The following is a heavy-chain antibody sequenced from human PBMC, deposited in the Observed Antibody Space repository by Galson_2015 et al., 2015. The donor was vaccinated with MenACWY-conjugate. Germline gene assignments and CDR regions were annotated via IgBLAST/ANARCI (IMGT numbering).Heavy chain of an antibody. Sequence: SETLSLTCAVSGGSISSNWWGWIRQPPGKGLEWIGSFHHSGSAYYNPSLQSRVTTSVDTSKRQLFLKLISVTAADTALYYCARKSGWPNFFDYWGQGILVTVSS. CDR1: GGSISSNW. J-gene: IGHJ4*02. CDR3: ARKSGWPNFFDY. D-gene: IGHD6-19*01. V-gene: IGHV4-39*01. CDR2: FHHSGSA.